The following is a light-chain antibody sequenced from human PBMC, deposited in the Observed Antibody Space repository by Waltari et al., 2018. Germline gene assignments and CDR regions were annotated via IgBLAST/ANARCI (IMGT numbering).Light chain of an antibody. V-gene: IGKV1-5*03. CDR1: QSVSPW. CDR3: QHFNGFPWT. CDR2: KVS. Sequence: DIQMTQSPSTLSASVGDRVTITCRASQSVSPWLAWYQQKPGKSPRLLIYKVSDLQSGVPSRFSGSGSGSGTEFTLTIARLQPDDFAIYYCQHFNGFPWTFGQGTKVEIK. J-gene: IGKJ1*01.